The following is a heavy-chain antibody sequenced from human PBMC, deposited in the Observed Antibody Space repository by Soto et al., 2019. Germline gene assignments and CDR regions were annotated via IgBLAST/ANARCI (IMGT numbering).Heavy chain of an antibody. D-gene: IGHD6-19*01. Sequence: GGSLRLSCAASGFTFDDYAMHWVRQAPGKGLEWVSGISWNSGSIGYADSVKGRFTISRDNAKNSLYLQMNSLRAEDTALYYCAKGRSSGWYGPAALDYWGQGTLVTVSS. CDR2: ISWNSGSI. V-gene: IGHV3-9*01. CDR3: AKGRSSGWYGPAALDY. CDR1: GFTFDDYA. J-gene: IGHJ4*02.